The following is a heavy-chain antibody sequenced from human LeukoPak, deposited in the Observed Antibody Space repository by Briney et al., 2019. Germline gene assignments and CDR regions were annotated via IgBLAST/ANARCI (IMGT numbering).Heavy chain of an antibody. CDR2: INPNSGGT. CDR1: GYTFTGYY. CDR3: GRGVFDNYFDY. V-gene: IGHV1-2*02. J-gene: IGHJ4*02. D-gene: IGHD3-16*01. Sequence: GASVKVSCKASGYTFTGYYLHWVRQAPGQGLEWMGWINPNSGGTSYAQNFQGRVTMTRDTSISTAYMELSRLRSDDTAVYYCGRGVFDNYFDYWGQGTLVTVSS.